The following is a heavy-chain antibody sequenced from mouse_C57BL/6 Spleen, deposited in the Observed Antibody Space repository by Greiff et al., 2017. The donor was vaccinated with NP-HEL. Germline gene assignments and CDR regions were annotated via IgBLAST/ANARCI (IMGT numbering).Heavy chain of an antibody. CDR2: IRLKSDNYAT. J-gene: IGHJ2*01. V-gene: IGHV6-3*01. Sequence: EVKLEESGGGLVQPGGSMKLSCVASGFTFSNYWMNWVRQSPEKGLEWVAQIRLKSDNYATHYAESVKGRFTISRDDSKSSVYLQMNNLRAEDTGIYYCTGEDGYYFDYWGQGTTLTVSS. CDR1: GFTFSNYW. CDR3: TGEDGYYFDY. D-gene: IGHD2-3*01.